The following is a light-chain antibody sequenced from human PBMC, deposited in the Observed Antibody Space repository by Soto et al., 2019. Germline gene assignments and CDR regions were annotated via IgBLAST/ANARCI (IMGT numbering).Light chain of an antibody. CDR3: NSYAGSSAPYV. Sequence: QSVRTQPASVSGSPGQSITISCTGTSSDVGAYNYVSWYQQHPGKVPKLLVYDVSNRPSGVSDRFSGSKSGNTASLTISGLQAEDEADYYCNSYAGSSAPYVFGTGTKVTV. V-gene: IGLV2-14*01. CDR2: DVS. CDR1: SSDVGAYNY. J-gene: IGLJ1*01.